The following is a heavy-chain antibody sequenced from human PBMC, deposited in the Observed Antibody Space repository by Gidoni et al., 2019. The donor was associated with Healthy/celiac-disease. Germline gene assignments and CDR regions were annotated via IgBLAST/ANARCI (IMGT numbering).Heavy chain of an antibody. Sequence: QVQLQQWGAGLLKPSETLSLTCAVYGGSFSGYYWSWIRQPPGKGLEWIGEINHSGSTNYNPSLKSRVTISVDTSKNQFSLKLSSVTAADTAVYYCARGHVSVGYSYGYGWFDPWGQGTLVTVSS. D-gene: IGHD5-18*01. J-gene: IGHJ5*02. CDR1: GGSFSGYY. CDR2: INHSGST. CDR3: ARGHVSVGYSYGYGWFDP. V-gene: IGHV4-34*01.